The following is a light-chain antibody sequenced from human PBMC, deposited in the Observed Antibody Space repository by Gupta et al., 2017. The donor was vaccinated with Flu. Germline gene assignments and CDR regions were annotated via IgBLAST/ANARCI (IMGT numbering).Light chain of an antibody. CDR3: QVWDSTGDHPFV. CDR2: DDS. J-gene: IGLJ1*01. V-gene: IGLV3-21*02. CDR1: KIETKR. Sequence: SYVLTQPPSVPVAPGQTARITCGGNKIETKRVHWYQQRSGQAPVLVIYDDSDRPSGIPERYSDSKAGNTATLTISRVGAGDEADYYCQVWDSTGDHPFVFGTGTKVTVL.